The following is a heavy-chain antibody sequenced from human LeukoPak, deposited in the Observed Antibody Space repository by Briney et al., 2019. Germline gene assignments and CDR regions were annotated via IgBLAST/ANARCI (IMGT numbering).Heavy chain of an antibody. CDR2: IYYSGST. Sequence: SETLSLTCTVSGGSISSGGYYWNWIRQHPGKGLEWIGYIYYSGSTYYNPSLKSRVTISVDTSKNQFSLKLSSVTAADTAVYYCARVFGSGRFIDYWGQGTLVTVSS. V-gene: IGHV4-31*03. J-gene: IGHJ4*02. D-gene: IGHD3-10*01. CDR1: GGSISSGGYY. CDR3: ARVFGSGRFIDY.